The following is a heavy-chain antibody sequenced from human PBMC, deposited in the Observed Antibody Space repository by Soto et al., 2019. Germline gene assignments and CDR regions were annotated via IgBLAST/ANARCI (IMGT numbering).Heavy chain of an antibody. CDR1: VYSISSGYY. D-gene: IGHD1-26*01. CDR3: ARDPRIEDQGLEY. J-gene: IGHJ4*02. CDR2: IYHSGST. V-gene: IGHV4-38-2*02. Sequence: SETLSLTCAFSVYSISSGYYWGWIRQPPGKGLEWIGSIYHSGSTYYNPSLKSRVTISVDTSKNQFSLKLSSVTAADRAVYYCARDPRIEDQGLEYWGQGTLVNVSS.